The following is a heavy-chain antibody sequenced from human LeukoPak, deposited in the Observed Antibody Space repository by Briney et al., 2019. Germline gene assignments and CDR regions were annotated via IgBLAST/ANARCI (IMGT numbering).Heavy chain of an antibody. V-gene: IGHV1-69-2*01. Sequence: ASVKVSCKVSGYTFTDYYMHWVQQAPGKGLEWMGLVDPEDGETIYAEKFQDRVTITADTSTDTAYMELSSLRSEDTAVYYCAIGTNFDYWGQGTLVTVSS. CDR2: VDPEDGET. CDR3: AIGTNFDY. CDR1: GYTFTDYY. J-gene: IGHJ4*02.